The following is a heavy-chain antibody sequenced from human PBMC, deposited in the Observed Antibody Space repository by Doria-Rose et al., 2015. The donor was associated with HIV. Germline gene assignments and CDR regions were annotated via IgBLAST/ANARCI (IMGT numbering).Heavy chain of an antibody. Sequence: SGPVLVKPTETLTLTCTVSGVSLSSPGMGVSWIRQPPGKALEWLANIFSDDERSYKTSLKSRLNISRGTSKSQVVLTMTDVDPVDTATYYCARIKSSRWYHKYYFDFWGQGTLVIVSA. J-gene: IGHJ4*02. D-gene: IGHD6-13*01. CDR1: GVSLSSPGMG. V-gene: IGHV2-26*01. CDR2: IFSDDER. CDR3: ARIKSSRWYHKYYFDF.